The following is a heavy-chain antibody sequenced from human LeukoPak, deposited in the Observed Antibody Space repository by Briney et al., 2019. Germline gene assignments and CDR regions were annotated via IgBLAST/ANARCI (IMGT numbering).Heavy chain of an antibody. Sequence: GASVKVSCKASGGTFSSYAISWVRQAPGQGLEWMGGIIPIFGTANYAQKFQGRVTITADESTSTAYMELSGLRSEDTAVYYCAAGDSSGYYYKNWFDPWGQGTLVTVSS. D-gene: IGHD3-22*01. CDR1: GGTFSSYA. CDR3: AAGDSSGYYYKNWFDP. J-gene: IGHJ5*02. CDR2: IIPIFGTA. V-gene: IGHV1-69*13.